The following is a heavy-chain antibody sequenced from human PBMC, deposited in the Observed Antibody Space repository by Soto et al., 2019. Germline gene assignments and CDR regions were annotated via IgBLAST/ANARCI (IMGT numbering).Heavy chain of an antibody. Sequence: QVQLQESGPGLVKPSGTLSLTCAVSGVSIGSHDWWTWVRQPPGKGLEWIGESHQSGNTNYNSSLESRGTTALDRSKNHCSLQLSSVTVADTAVYDCATRDTGRVYWGQGTLVTVS. D-gene: IGHD5-18*01. CDR3: ATRDTGRVY. V-gene: IGHV4-4*02. CDR1: GVSIGSHDW. CDR2: SHQSGNT. J-gene: IGHJ4*02.